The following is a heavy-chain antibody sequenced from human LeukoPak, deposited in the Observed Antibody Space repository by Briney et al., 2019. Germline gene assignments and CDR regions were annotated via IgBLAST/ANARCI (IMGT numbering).Heavy chain of an antibody. D-gene: IGHD2-2*01. V-gene: IGHV1-69*01. CDR1: GGTFSSYA. J-gene: IGHJ6*04. Sequence: GSSVKVSCKASGGTFSSYAISWVRQAPGQGLEWMGGIIPIFGRANYAQKFQGRVTITADESTSTAYMELSSLRSEDTAVYYCAISTDIVVVPAATDYYYYYGMDVWGKGTTVTVSS. CDR2: IIPIFGRA. CDR3: AISTDIVVVPAATDYYYYYGMDV.